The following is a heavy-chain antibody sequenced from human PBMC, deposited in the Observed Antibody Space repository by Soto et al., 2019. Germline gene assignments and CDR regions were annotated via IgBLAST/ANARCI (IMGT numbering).Heavy chain of an antibody. D-gene: IGHD5-12*01. CDR2: IKQDGSEK. J-gene: IGHJ6*02. CDR1: GFAFSTYW. CDR3: ARDPSIVATMGSIYYYYGMDV. Sequence: EVQLVESGGGLVQTGGSLRLSCAASGFAFSTYWMTWVRQAPGKGLEWVANIKQDGSEKYYVDSVKGRFTISRDNAKNSLYLPMNSLRAEDTAVYYCARDPSIVATMGSIYYYYGMDVWGQGTTVTVSS. V-gene: IGHV3-7*01.